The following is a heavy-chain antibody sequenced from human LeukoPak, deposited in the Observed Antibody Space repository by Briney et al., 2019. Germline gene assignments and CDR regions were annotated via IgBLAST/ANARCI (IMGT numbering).Heavy chain of an antibody. J-gene: IGHJ4*02. D-gene: IGHD4-17*01. V-gene: IGHV3-74*01. CDR3: ARDRDYGAPDY. Sequence: PGGSLRLSCAASGFTFSTYWMHWVRQAPGKGLVWVSRINGDGTSTSTSYADSVKGRFTISRDNAKNTLCLHMNTLRAEDTAVYYCARDRDYGAPDYWGQGTLVTVSS. CDR1: GFTFSTYW. CDR2: INGDGTSTST.